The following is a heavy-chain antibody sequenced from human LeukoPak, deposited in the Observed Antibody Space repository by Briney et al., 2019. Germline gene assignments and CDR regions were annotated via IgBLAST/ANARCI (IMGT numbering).Heavy chain of an antibody. V-gene: IGHV4-39*01. CDR1: GGSISSSSYY. D-gene: IGHD1-1*01. Sequence: PSETLSHTCTVSGGSISSSSYYWGWIRQPPGKGLEWIGSIFYSGSTYYNPSLKSRVTISVDTSKNQFSLKLSSVTAADTTVYYCARHGTVVSRGTFDPWGQGTLVTVSS. J-gene: IGHJ5*02. CDR3: ARHGTVVSRGTFDP. CDR2: IFYSGST.